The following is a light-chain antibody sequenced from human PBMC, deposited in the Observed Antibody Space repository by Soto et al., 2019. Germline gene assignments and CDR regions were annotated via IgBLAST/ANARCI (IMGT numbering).Light chain of an antibody. Sequence: DVVMTQSPISLPVTLGQPASISCRSSQSLVYTDGDTYLTWFRQRPGQSPRRLIYKVSKRDSGVPDRISGSGSDTDFTLEISRVEADDVGVYYCMQGTHWPLTFGGGTKVEIK. J-gene: IGKJ4*01. CDR2: KVS. CDR1: QSLVYTDGDTY. CDR3: MQGTHWPLT. V-gene: IGKV2-30*01.